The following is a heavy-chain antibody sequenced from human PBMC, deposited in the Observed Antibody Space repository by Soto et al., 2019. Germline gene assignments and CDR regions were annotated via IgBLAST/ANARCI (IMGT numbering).Heavy chain of an antibody. CDR3: ARDLRAVGMASRFDP. Sequence: QVQLVESGGGLVKPGGSLRLSCAAYGFTFGDYYMTWIRQAPGKGLEWVSFIGNRGTGIYYADSVKGRFTIFRDNAKNSLYLQMNSLRAEDTAMYYCARDLRAVGMASRFDPWGQGTLVTVSS. J-gene: IGHJ5*02. V-gene: IGHV3-11*01. CDR1: GFTFGDYY. CDR2: IGNRGTGI. D-gene: IGHD6-13*01.